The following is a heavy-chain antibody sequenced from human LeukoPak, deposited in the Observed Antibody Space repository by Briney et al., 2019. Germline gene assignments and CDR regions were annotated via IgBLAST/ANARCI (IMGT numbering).Heavy chain of an antibody. Sequence: PGGSLRLSCAASGFTFSSYGMSWVRQAPGKGLEWVSAISGSGGSTYYADSVKGRFTISRDNAKNSLYLQMNSLRAEDTAVYYCARVGGYCSSTSCPSDYWGQGTLVTVSS. J-gene: IGHJ4*02. CDR1: GFTFSSYG. CDR2: ISGSGGST. D-gene: IGHD2-2*01. V-gene: IGHV3-23*01. CDR3: ARVGGYCSSTSCPSDY.